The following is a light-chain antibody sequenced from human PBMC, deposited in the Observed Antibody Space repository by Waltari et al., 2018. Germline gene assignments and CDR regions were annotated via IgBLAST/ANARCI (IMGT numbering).Light chain of an antibody. CDR1: QPVRNSY. Sequence: EIVLTQSPGTLTLFSGESANLSCRASQPVRNSYVAWYRQKRGQAPELVIYGVSNRATGIPHRISGSESGTDFTLTITGLEPEDFAVYYCQQYGSSAWTFGPGTKVELK. CDR2: GVS. CDR3: QQYGSSAWT. V-gene: IGKV3-20*01. J-gene: IGKJ1*01.